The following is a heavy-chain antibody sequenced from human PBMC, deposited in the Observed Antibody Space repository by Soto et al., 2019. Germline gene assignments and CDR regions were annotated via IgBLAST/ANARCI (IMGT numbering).Heavy chain of an antibody. J-gene: IGHJ4*02. Sequence: QVQLQESGPGLVEPSGTLSLTCVVSGDSISSSHWWSWVRQPPGKGLEWIGEIFHSGTTKYNSSLESRVTMSVDKSNNQLSLKLSSVTAADTAVYYCARQLDRGGLPEGFEYWGQGTLATVSS. D-gene: IGHD1-1*01. CDR1: GDSISSSHW. CDR2: IFHSGTT. CDR3: ARQLDRGGLPEGFEY. V-gene: IGHV4-4*02.